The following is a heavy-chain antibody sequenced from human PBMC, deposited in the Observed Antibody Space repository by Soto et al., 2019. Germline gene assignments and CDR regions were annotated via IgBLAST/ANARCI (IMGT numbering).Heavy chain of an antibody. V-gene: IGHV4-30-4*01. D-gene: IGHD3-10*01. CDR1: GGSISSGDYY. CDR3: ARDFSAAGFNWFDP. J-gene: IGHJ5*02. Sequence: SETLSLTCTVSGGSISSGDYYWSWIRQPPGKGLEWIGYIYYSGSTYYNPSLKSRVTISVDTSKNQFSLKLSSVTAADTAVYYCARDFSAAGFNWFDPWGQGTLVTVSS. CDR2: IYYSGST.